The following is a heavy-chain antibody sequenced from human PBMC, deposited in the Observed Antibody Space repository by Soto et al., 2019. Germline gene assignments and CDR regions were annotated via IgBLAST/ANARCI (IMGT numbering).Heavy chain of an antibody. CDR2: ITSLGST. CDR1: GINFSTYA. J-gene: IGHJ4*02. Sequence: EVQLLESGGGLVQPGGSLRLSCAASGINFSTYAMSWVRQAPGKGLEWVSTITSLGSTYYPDSVKGRFTISRDSSKNLLYLQMNSLRDEDTAVYYCAKGPLIVVVPFDYWGQITLVTVSA. D-gene: IGHD2-15*01. V-gene: IGHV3-23*01. CDR3: AKGPLIVVVPFDY.